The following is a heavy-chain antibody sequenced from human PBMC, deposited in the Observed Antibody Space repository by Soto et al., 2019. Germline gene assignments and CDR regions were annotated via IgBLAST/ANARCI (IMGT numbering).Heavy chain of an antibody. V-gene: IGHV4-59*01. Sequence: PSETLSLTCTVSGGSISSYYWSWIRQPPGKGLEWIGYIYYSGSTNYNSSLKSRVTISVDTSKNQFSLKLSSVTAADTAVYYCARGGYDILTGYYSRYYGMDVWGQGTTVTVSS. CDR1: GGSISSYY. D-gene: IGHD3-9*01. CDR3: ARGGYDILTGYYSRYYGMDV. J-gene: IGHJ6*02. CDR2: IYYSGST.